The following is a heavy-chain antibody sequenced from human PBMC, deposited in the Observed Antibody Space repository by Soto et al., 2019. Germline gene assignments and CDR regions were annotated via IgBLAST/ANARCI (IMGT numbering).Heavy chain of an antibody. CDR3: ARVCGGDCHYGMDV. CDR1: GGSISSGGYY. CDR2: IYYSGST. V-gene: IGHV4-31*03. D-gene: IGHD2-21*02. Sequence: QVQLQESGPGLVKPSQTLSLTCTVSGGSISSGGYYWTWIRQHPGKGLECIGYIYYSGSTYYNPSLKSRVTISVDTSKNQFSLKLSSVTAADTAVYYCARVCGGDCHYGMDVWGQGTTVTVSS. J-gene: IGHJ6*02.